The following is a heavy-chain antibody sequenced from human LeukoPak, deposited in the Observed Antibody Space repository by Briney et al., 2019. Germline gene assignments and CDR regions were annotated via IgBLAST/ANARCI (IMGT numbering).Heavy chain of an antibody. CDR2: IYYSGNT. CDR3: ARLYYDSSGRPFDY. CDR1: GGSISSGDYY. V-gene: IGHV4-30-4*01. Sequence: SETLPLTCTVSGGSISSGDYYWSWIRQPPGKGLEWIGYIYYSGNTYHNPSLKSRVSISVDTSKNQFSLKLSSVTAADTAVYYCARLYYDSSGRPFDYWGQGTLVTVSS. J-gene: IGHJ4*02. D-gene: IGHD3-22*01.